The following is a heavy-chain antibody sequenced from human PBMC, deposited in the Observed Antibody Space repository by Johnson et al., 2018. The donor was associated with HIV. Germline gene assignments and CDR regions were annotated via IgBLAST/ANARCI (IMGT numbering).Heavy chain of an antibody. V-gene: IGHV3-NL1*01. D-gene: IGHD2-15*01. J-gene: IGHJ3*02. CDR3: ARGTHEVVVVAATSAFDI. CDR1: GFTFSSYW. CDR2: IYGGGSGGST. Sequence: QVQLVESGGGLVQPGGSLRLSCAASGFTFSSYWMHWVRQAPGKGLVWVSVIYGGGSGGSTYYVDSVKGRFTISRDNSKNTLYLQMNSLGAEDTAVYYCARGTHEVVVVAATSAFDIWGQGTMVTVSS.